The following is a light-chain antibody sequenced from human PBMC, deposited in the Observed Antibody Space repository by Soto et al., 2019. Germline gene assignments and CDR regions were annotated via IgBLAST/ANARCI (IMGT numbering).Light chain of an antibody. V-gene: IGKV3-20*01. CDR3: QQYGSSLIT. CDR1: PSVSSC. J-gene: IGKJ5*01. Sequence: EIMLPQSRVTLSLSPGARAPRSCRASPSVSSCLAWYQQKPGQAPRLLIYGASSRATGIPDRCSGSGSGTDFTLTISRLEPEDFAVYYCQQYGSSLITFGQGTRVEN. CDR2: GAS.